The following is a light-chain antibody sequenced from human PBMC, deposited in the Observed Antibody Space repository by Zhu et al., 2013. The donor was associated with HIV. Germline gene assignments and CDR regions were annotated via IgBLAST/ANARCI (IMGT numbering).Light chain of an antibody. CDR3: QQADSFPLT. J-gene: IGKJ4*01. CDR2: GAS. CDR1: HYISTW. V-gene: IGKV1-12*01. Sequence: DIQMTQSPSTLSASVGDRVTITCRASHYISTWLAWYQQKPGKAPKLLIHGASNLHSGVPSRFSGSGSGTDFTLTISSLQPEDFGTYYCQQADSFPLTFGGGTKVDIK.